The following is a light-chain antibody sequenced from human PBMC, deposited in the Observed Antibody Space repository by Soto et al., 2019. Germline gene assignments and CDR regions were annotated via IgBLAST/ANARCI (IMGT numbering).Light chain of an antibody. V-gene: IGLV2-14*01. J-gene: IGLJ3*02. CDR2: EGS. CDR1: SSDVGSYNY. Sequence: QSALTQPASVSGSPGQSITISCSATSSDVGSYNYVSWYQQHPGKAPKLMIYEGSNRPSGVSSRFSGSKSGNTASLTISGLQAEDEADYYCAAWDDRLSVWLFGGGTQLTVL. CDR3: AAWDDRLSVWL.